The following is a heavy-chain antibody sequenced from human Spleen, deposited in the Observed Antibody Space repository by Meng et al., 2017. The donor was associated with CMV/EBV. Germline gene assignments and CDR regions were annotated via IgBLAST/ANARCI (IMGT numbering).Heavy chain of an antibody. D-gene: IGHD6-13*01. CDR2: ISAYDGNT. Sequence: SGYNFTSYGMSWLRQPPGQGLEWMGWISAYDGNTIYAQKVQGRVTMTTDASTNTAYLELRSLRSDDTAVYYCARDQQLIPAEYFQHWGPGTLVTVSS. CDR1: GYNFTSYG. CDR3: ARDQQLIPAEYFQH. J-gene: IGHJ1*01. V-gene: IGHV1-18*01.